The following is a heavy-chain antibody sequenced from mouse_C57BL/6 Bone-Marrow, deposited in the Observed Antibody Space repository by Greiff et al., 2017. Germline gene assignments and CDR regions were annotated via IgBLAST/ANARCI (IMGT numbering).Heavy chain of an antibody. J-gene: IGHJ3*01. D-gene: IGHD1-1*01. CDR3: ARHEDGSSPAWFAY. CDR1: GSTFTAYT. CDR2: FYPGSGSI. Sequence: VQLLQSGAELVKPGASVKLSCKASGSTFTAYTLHWVKQRSGQGLEWFGWFYPGSGSITYNEKFKDKATLTADKSSSTVYLELSRVTSEDSAVYCCARHEDGSSPAWFAYWGQGTLVTVSA. V-gene: IGHV1-62-2*01.